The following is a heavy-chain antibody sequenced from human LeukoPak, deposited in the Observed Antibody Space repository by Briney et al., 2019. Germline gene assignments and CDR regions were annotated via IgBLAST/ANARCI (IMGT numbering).Heavy chain of an antibody. Sequence: SETLSLTCAVYGGSFSGYYWSWIRQPPGKGLEWIGEINHSGSTNYNPSPKSRVTISVDTSKNQFSLKLSSVTAADTAVYYCARGKSHCSGGSCYSLTWFDPWGQGTLVTVSS. CDR2: INHSGST. J-gene: IGHJ5*02. CDR3: ARGKSHCSGGSCYSLTWFDP. D-gene: IGHD2-15*01. CDR1: GGSFSGYY. V-gene: IGHV4-34*01.